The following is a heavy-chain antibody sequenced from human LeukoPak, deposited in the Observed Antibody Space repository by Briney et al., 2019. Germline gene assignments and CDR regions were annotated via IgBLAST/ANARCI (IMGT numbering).Heavy chain of an antibody. CDR1: GFTFDIYA. CDR2: ISGSGGST. CDR3: AKDQEYSGYDPYFDY. D-gene: IGHD5-12*01. Sequence: PGGSLRLSCAASGFTFDIYAMSWVRQAPGKGLEWVSGISGSGGSTYYADSVKGRFTTSRDNSKNTLYLQMNSLRAEDTAVYYCAKDQEYSGYDPYFDYWGQGTLVTVSS. V-gene: IGHV3-23*01. J-gene: IGHJ4*02.